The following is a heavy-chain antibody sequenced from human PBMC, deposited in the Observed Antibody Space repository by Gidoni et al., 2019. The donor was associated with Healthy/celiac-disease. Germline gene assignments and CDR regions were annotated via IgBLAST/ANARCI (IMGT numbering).Heavy chain of an antibody. CDR2: IWYDGSNK. Sequence: SSYGMHWVRQAPGKGLEWVAVIWYDGSNKYYADSVKGRFTISRDNSKNTLYLQMNSLRAEDTAVYYCARDLTGFFDYWGQGTLVTVSS. D-gene: IGHD7-27*01. J-gene: IGHJ4*02. CDR1: SSYG. CDR3: ARDLTGFFDY. V-gene: IGHV3-33*01.